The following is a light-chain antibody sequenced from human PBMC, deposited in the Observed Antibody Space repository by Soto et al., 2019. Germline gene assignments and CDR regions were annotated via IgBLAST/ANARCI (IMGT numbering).Light chain of an antibody. V-gene: IGKV3-20*01. CDR3: QQYDGAPLT. CDR2: AAS. Sequence: EIVLTQSPDTLSLSPGERATLFCRASQTLSINSLAWYQQKPGQAPRLLIYAASTRDTGIPDRFNGSGSGTDFALTINRLELEDFAVYYCQQYDGAPLTFGPGTKVDVK. J-gene: IGKJ3*01. CDR1: QTLSINS.